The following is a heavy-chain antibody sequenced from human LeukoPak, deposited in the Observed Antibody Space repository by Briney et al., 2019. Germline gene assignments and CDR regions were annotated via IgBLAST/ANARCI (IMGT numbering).Heavy chain of an antibody. CDR1: GFTFSSYE. Sequence: GGSLRLSCAASGFTFSSYEMNWVRQAPGKGLEWVSYISSSGSTIYYADSVKGRFTISRDNAKNSLYLQMNSLRAEDTAVYYCARLRGYSYGYDFDYWGQGTLVTVPS. J-gene: IGHJ4*02. CDR2: ISSSGSTI. V-gene: IGHV3-48*03. CDR3: ARLRGYSYGYDFDY. D-gene: IGHD5-18*01.